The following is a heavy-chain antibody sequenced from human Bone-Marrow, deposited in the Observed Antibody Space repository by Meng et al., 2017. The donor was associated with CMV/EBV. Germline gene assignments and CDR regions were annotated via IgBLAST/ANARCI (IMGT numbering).Heavy chain of an antibody. CDR1: GFTFSSYA. D-gene: IGHD3-10*01. CDR3: AKPAFGETDY. V-gene: IGHV3-23*01. Sequence: GESLKISCATSGFTFSSYAMHWVRQAPGKGLKWVSGISGSGETTYYVDSVKGRFTISRDNSKNTLYLQMNSLRAEDTAVYYCAKPAFGETDYWGQGTLVTVSS. J-gene: IGHJ4*02. CDR2: ISGSGETT.